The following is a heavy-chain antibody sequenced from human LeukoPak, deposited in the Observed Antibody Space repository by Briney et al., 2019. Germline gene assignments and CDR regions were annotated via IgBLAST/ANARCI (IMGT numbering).Heavy chain of an antibody. CDR3: ARVPGYSYGSGWFDP. Sequence: ASVKVSCKASGYTFTSYGISWVRQAPGQGLEWMGLISAYNGNTNYAQKLQGRVTMTTDTSTSTAYMELRSLRSDDTAVYYCARVPGYSYGSGWFDPWGQGTLVTVSS. D-gene: IGHD5-18*01. CDR1: GYTFTSYG. J-gene: IGHJ5*02. CDR2: ISAYNGNT. V-gene: IGHV1-18*01.